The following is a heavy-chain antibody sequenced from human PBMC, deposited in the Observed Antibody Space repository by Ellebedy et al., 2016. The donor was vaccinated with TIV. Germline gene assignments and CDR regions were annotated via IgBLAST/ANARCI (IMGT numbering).Heavy chain of an antibody. CDR2: IYYSGST. D-gene: IGHD4-23*01. CDR1: GGSISSYY. J-gene: IGHJ3*02. CDR3: ARESGYGGNSDAFDI. Sequence: SETLSLXXTVSGGSISSYYWSWIRQPPGKGLEWIGYIYYSGSTNYNPSLKSRVTISVDTSKNQFSLKLSSVTAADTAVYYCARESGYGGNSDAFDIWGQGTMVAVSS. V-gene: IGHV4-59*01.